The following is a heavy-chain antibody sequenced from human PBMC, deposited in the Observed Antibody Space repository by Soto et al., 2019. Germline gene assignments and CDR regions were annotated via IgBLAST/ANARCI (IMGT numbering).Heavy chain of an antibody. J-gene: IGHJ6*02. CDR1: GGTFSSYA. CDR3: ARDSRGYYDFWSGPRASYGMDV. D-gene: IGHD3-3*01. V-gene: IGHV1-69*13. CDR2: IIPIFGTA. Sequence: ASVKVSCKASGGTFSSYAMSWVRQAPGEGLEWMGGIIPIFGTANYAQKFQGRVTITADESTSTAYMELSSLRSEDTAVYYCARDSRGYYDFWSGPRASYGMDVWGQGTTVTVSS.